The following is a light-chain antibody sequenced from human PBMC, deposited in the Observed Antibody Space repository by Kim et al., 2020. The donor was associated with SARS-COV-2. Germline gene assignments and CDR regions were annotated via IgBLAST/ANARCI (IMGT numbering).Light chain of an antibody. J-gene: IGLJ3*02. CDR2: AVT. Sequence: QSIHISCTGTSSDVGGYDYVSWYQQHPGKAPKLMIYAVTKRPSGVSNRFTGSKSGNTASLTISGLQAEDEADYYCSSYTTSSTWVFGGGTQLTVL. V-gene: IGLV2-14*03. CDR3: SSYTTSSTWV. CDR1: SSDVGGYDY.